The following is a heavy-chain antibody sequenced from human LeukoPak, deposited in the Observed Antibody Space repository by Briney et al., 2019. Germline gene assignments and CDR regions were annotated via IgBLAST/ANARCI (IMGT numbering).Heavy chain of an antibody. CDR3: ARDMTRDYGDSAFDI. J-gene: IGHJ3*02. V-gene: IGHV4-4*07. CDR1: GGSISSYY. CDR2: IYTSGSN. Sequence: SETLSLTCTVSGGSISSYYWSWIRQPAGRGLEWIGRIYTSGSNNYNPSLKSRVTMSVDTSKNQFSLKLSSVTAADTAVYYCARDMTRDYGDSAFDIWGQGTMVTVSS. D-gene: IGHD4-17*01.